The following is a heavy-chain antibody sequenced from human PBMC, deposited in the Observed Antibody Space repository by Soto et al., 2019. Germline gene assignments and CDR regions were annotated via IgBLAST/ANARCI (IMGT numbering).Heavy chain of an antibody. Sequence: GGSLRLSCAASGFTFSSYAMHWVRQAPGKGLEWVAVISYDGSNKYYADPVKGRFTISRDNSKNTLYLQMNSLRAEDTAVYYCARSITIFGVVSRTIDYWGQGTLVTVSS. CDR1: GFTFSSYA. D-gene: IGHD3-3*01. CDR3: ARSITIFGVVSRTIDY. J-gene: IGHJ4*02. CDR2: ISYDGSNK. V-gene: IGHV3-30-3*01.